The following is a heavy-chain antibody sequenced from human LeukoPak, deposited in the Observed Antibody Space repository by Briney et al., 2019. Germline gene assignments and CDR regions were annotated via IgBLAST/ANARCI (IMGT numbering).Heavy chain of an antibody. Sequence: NPGGSLRLSCAASGFTFSGDYMSWIRQAPGKGLEWLSYISNRGIPIKYADSVKGRFTISRDNAKNSLYLQMNSLRDEDTAVYYCAREGRAFGYYYDSSGYRFDYWGQGTLVTVSS. CDR3: AREGRAFGYYYDSSGYRFDY. V-gene: IGHV3-11*04. J-gene: IGHJ4*02. D-gene: IGHD3-22*01. CDR2: ISNRGIPI. CDR1: GFTFSGDY.